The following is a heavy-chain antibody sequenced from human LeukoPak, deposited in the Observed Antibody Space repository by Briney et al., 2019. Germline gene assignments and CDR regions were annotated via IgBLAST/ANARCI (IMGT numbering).Heavy chain of an antibody. CDR2: ISSSGSTI. CDR3: ARVSGYDSTGY. CDR1: GFTFSRYE. V-gene: IGHV3-48*03. D-gene: IGHD5-12*01. J-gene: IGHJ4*02. Sequence: PGGSLRLSCAASGFTFSRYEMNWVRQAPGKGLEWVSYISSSGSTIYYADSVKGRFTTSRDNAKNSLYLQMNSLRAEDTAVYYCARVSGYDSTGYWGQGTLVTVSS.